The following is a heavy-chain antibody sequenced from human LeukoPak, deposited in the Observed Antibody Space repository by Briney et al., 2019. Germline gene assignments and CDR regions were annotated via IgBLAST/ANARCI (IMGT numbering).Heavy chain of an antibody. D-gene: IGHD2-2*01. CDR2: INHSGST. CDR1: GGSISGFY. Sequence: SETLSLTCTVSGGSISGFYWSWIRQPPGKGLEWIGEINHSGSTNYNPSLKSRVTISVDTSKNQFSLKLSSVTAADTTIYYCARRRYQLHRRYFDLWGRGTLVTVSS. J-gene: IGHJ2*01. V-gene: IGHV4-34*01. CDR3: ARRRYQLHRRYFDL.